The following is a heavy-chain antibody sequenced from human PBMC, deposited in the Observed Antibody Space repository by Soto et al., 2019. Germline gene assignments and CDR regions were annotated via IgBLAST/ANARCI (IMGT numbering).Heavy chain of an antibody. Sequence: SETLSLTCAVYGGSFSGYYWSWIRQPPGKGLEWIGEINHSGSTNYNPSLKSRVTISVDTSKNQFSLKLSSVTAADTAVYYCARARRANYYDSSGYYVLFDYWGQGTLVTVSS. D-gene: IGHD3-22*01. CDR1: GGSFSGYY. CDR2: INHSGST. J-gene: IGHJ4*02. V-gene: IGHV4-34*01. CDR3: ARARRANYYDSSGYYVLFDY.